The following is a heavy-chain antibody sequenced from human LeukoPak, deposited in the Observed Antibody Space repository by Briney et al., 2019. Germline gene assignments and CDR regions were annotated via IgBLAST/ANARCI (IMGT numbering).Heavy chain of an antibody. CDR3: ARDRDGGSYFDY. Sequence: SCKASGYTFTSYGMHWVRQAPGKGLEWVAVIWYDGSNKYYADSVKGRFTISRDNSKNTLYLQMNSLRAEDTAVYYCARDRDGGSYFDYWGQGTLVTVSS. D-gene: IGHD1-26*01. J-gene: IGHJ4*02. CDR1: GYTFTSYG. CDR2: IWYDGSNK. V-gene: IGHV3-33*08.